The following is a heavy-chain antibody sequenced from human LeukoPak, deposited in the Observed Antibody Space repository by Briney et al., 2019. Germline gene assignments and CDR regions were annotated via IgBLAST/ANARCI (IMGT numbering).Heavy chain of an antibody. J-gene: IGHJ6*02. Sequence: ASVKVSCKASGYTFTSYGISWVRQAPGQGLEWMGWISAYNGNTNYAQKLQGRVTMPTNTSTSTAYMELTSLRSDDTAVYYCASYNVDTAMVDYYYYGMDVWGQGTTVTVSS. CDR2: ISAYNGNT. D-gene: IGHD5-18*01. CDR3: ASYNVDTAMVDYYYYGMDV. CDR1: GYTFTSYG. V-gene: IGHV1-18*01.